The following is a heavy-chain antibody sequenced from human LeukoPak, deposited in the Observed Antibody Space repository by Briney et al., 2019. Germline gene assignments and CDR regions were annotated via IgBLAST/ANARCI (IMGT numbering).Heavy chain of an antibody. CDR1: GLTISSYS. Sequence: GGSQRLSCAASGLTISSYSMNWVRQAPGKGLEWVSSISSSSSYIYYADSVKGRFTISRDNAKNSLYLQMNSLRAEDTAVYYCARASVLGYCSGGSCYTDYWGQGTLVTVSS. J-gene: IGHJ4*02. CDR3: ARASVLGYCSGGSCYTDY. D-gene: IGHD2-15*01. CDR2: ISSSSSYI. V-gene: IGHV3-21*01.